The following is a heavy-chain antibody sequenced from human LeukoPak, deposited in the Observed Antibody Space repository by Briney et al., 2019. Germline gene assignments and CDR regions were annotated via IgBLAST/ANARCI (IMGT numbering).Heavy chain of an antibody. J-gene: IGHJ4*02. D-gene: IGHD3-9*01. CDR2: ISHNGETK. Sequence: PGGSLRLSCAASGFTFSDHYMIWLRQAPGKGLEAISYISHNGETKYYADSVKGRLSISRDNAKSSLYLQMNSLRAEDTAVYYCARDQYDILTGYSTNIDYWGQGTLVTVSS. CDR1: GFTFSDHY. CDR3: ARDQYDILTGYSTNIDY. V-gene: IGHV3-11*04.